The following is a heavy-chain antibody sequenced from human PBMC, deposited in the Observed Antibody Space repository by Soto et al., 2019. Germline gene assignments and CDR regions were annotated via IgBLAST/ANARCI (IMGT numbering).Heavy chain of an antibody. V-gene: IGHV3-23*01. CDR3: ARWSYLDY. Sequence: EVQLLESGGGFVQPGGSLRLSCAASGFSFSSYAMSWLRQAPGKGLEWVSTISGSDGKTFYADSVKGRFSISRDTSDNMLYLHMTSLREDDSAVYYCARWSYLDYWGQGARGTVSS. D-gene: IGHD2-15*01. CDR2: ISGSDGKT. J-gene: IGHJ4*02. CDR1: GFSFSSYA.